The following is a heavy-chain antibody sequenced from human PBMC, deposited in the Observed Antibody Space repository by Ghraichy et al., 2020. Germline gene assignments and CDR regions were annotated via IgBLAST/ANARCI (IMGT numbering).Heavy chain of an antibody. V-gene: IGHV3-7*04. CDR3: ARDRGPPRY. Sequence: GGSLRLSCAASGFTISSNWMSWVCQAPGKGMEWVANIKQDGSEKYYVDSVKGRFTISRDNAKNSLYLQMNSLRAEDTAVYYCARDRGPPRYWGQGTLVTVSS. D-gene: IGHD1-14*01. CDR2: IKQDGSEK. J-gene: IGHJ4*02. CDR1: GFTISSNW.